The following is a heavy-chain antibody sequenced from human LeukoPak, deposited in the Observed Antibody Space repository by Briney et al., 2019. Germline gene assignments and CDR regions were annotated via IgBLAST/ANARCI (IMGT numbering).Heavy chain of an antibody. V-gene: IGHV4-59*01. D-gene: IGHD3-16*01. CDR1: GGSISSYY. CDR3: ASLCGAARGWHFDL. CDR2: IYYSGST. Sequence: SETLSLTCTVSGGSISSYYWSWIRQPPGKGLEWIGYIYYSGSTNYNPSLKSRVTISVDTSKNQFSLKLSSVTAADTAVYYCASLCGAARGWHFDLWGRGTLVTVSS. J-gene: IGHJ2*01.